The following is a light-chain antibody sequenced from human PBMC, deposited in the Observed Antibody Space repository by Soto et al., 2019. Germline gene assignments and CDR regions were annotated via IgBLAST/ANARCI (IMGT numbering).Light chain of an antibody. CDR1: QSVNRY. CDR2: DAS. V-gene: IGKV3-15*01. Sequence: EIVMTQSPATLSVSPGETATLSCRGSQSVNRYLAWYQHRPGQAPRLLIYDASTRATGIPARFSGSGSGTEFTLTISGLQSEDFAVYSCQQCSDCPLFTFGQGTRLEIK. CDR3: QQCSDCPLFT. J-gene: IGKJ5*01.